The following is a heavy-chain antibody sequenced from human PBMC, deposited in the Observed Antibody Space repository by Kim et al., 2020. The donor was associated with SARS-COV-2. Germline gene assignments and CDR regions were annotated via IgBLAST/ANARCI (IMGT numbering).Heavy chain of an antibody. V-gene: IGHV3-49*04. CDR3: TRIGLVELATLVDH. D-gene: IGHD1-7*01. Sequence: GGSLRLSCTTSGFAFRNYGMNWVRQAPGKGLEWVGFIRAQSNFWQREYAASVKGRFTISRDDSKSVVYLQMNGLKPEDTGIYYCTRIGLVELATLVDHWGQGTLVTVSP. CDR2: IRAQSNFWQR. J-gene: IGHJ5*02. CDR1: GFAFRNYG.